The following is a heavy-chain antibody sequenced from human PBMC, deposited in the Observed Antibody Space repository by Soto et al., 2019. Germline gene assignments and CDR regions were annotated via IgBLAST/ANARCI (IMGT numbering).Heavy chain of an antibody. CDR1: GGTFSSYA. CDR2: IIPIFGTA. J-gene: IGHJ5*02. CDR3: AITGGGPNWLDP. D-gene: IGHD2-15*01. Sequence: SVKVSCKASGGTFSSYAISWVRQAPGQGLEWMGGIIPIFGTANYAQKFQGRVTITADESTSTAYMELSSLRSEDTAVYYWAITGGGPNWLDPWGQGTLVTVYS. V-gene: IGHV1-69*13.